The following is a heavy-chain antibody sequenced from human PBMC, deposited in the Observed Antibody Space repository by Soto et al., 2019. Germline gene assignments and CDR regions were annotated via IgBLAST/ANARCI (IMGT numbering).Heavy chain of an antibody. V-gene: IGHV3-74*01. CDR1: GFTFSSYW. CDR3: VRTSLVVAAATREDY. J-gene: IGHJ4*02. Sequence: EVQLVESGGGLVQPGGSLRLSCAASGFTFSSYWMHWVRQXPGXGXXXVSRINSDGSSTSYADSVKGRFTISRDNAKNTLYLQMNSLRAEDTAVYYCVRTSLVVAAATREDYWGQGTLVTVSS. CDR2: INSDGSST. D-gene: IGHD2-15*01.